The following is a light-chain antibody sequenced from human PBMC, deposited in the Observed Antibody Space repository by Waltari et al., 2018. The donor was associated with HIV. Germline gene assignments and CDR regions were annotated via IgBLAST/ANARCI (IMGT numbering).Light chain of an antibody. Sequence: VLTQSPVSLCLSPGERATLSCGASQTINSNFLAWYQQRLGLPPSLLIYDASKRASGVPDRFSGAGSGTDFTLTINRLDPEDSAVYFCQQYSSSPWTFGQRTKV. V-gene: IGKV3D-20*01. CDR2: DAS. CDR1: QTINSNF. CDR3: QQYSSSPWT. J-gene: IGKJ1*01.